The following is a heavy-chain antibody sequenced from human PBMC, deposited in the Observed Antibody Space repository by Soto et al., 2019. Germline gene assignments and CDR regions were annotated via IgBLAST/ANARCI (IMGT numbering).Heavy chain of an antibody. CDR3: GRDLTSNANCIDP. Sequence: QVQLQESGPGLVKPSQTLSLTCSVSGDYIHVGGYYWTWIRQRPGKGLEWMGYIYYTGKTYYNPSRASRLTMSVDRSKNQFSLRLTSVTAADTAVYFCGRDLTSNANCIDPWGQGTLVTVSS. CDR2: IYYTGKT. J-gene: IGHJ5*02. V-gene: IGHV4-30-4*01. D-gene: IGHD2-2*01. CDR1: GDYIHVGGYY.